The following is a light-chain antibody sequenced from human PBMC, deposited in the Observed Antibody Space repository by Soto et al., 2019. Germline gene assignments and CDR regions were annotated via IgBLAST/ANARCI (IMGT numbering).Light chain of an antibody. J-gene: IGKJ2*01. CDR2: AAS. CDR3: QQMYSTPEYT. CDR1: QSISSY. V-gene: IGKV1-39*01. Sequence: DIPMTQSPSSLSASVGDRVTITCRASQSISSYLNWYQQKPGKAPKLLIYAASSLQSGVPSGFSGSGSGTAITLTISSLQHEDFATYYCQQMYSTPEYTFGQGTKLEIK.